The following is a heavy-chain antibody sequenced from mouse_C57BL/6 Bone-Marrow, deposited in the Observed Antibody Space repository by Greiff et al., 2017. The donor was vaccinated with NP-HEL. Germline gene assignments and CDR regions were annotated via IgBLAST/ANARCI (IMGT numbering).Heavy chain of an antibody. D-gene: IGHD4-1*02. Sequence: VQLQQSGAELVRPGASVKFSCTASGFNIKDGYMHWVKQRPEQGLEWIGWIDPENGDTEYASKFQGKATITADTSSNTAYLQLSSLTSEDTAVYYCTTPTGTLDYWGQGTTLTVSS. V-gene: IGHV14-4*01. J-gene: IGHJ2*01. CDR2: IDPENGDT. CDR3: TTPTGTLDY. CDR1: GFNIKDGY.